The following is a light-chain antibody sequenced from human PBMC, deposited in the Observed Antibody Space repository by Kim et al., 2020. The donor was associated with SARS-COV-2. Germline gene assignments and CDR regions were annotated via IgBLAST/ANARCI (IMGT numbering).Light chain of an antibody. Sequence: QAVVTQSPSASASLGASVKLTCTLSNGHTTYGIAWHQQQPLKGPRYLMKLNTDGSLTRGDGIPDRFSASRSGAERYLTISRLQPEDEGDYYCQTWDTGTRVFGGGTQLTVL. CDR3: QTWDTGTRV. J-gene: IGLJ3*02. CDR2: LNTDGSL. V-gene: IGLV4-69*01. CDR1: NGHTTYG.